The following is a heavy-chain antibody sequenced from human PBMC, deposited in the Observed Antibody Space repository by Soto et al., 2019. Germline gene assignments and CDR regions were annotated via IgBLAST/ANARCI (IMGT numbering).Heavy chain of an antibody. V-gene: IGHV3-23*01. CDR1: GFTFSSYA. CDR2: ISGSGGST. Sequence: GGSLRLSCAASGFTFSSYAMSWVRQAPGKGLEWVSAISGSGGSTYYADTVKGRFTNSRDNSKNTLYLQMNSLRAEDTAVYYCAKDRGPHTAIKGPSDYWGQGTLVTVSS. D-gene: IGHD2-21*02. J-gene: IGHJ4*02. CDR3: AKDRGPHTAIKGPSDY.